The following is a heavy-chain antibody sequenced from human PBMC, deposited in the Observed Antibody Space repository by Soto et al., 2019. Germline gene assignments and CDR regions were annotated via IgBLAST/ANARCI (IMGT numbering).Heavy chain of an antibody. Sequence: SETLSLTCTVSGGSVSSGSYYWSWIRQPPGKGLEWIGYIYYSGSTNYNPSLKSRVTISVDKSRNLISLEVTSVTAADTAVYFCTRRPYRQIIGGVDYWGQG. D-gene: IGHD2-15*01. CDR1: GGSVSSGSYY. CDR2: IYYSGST. J-gene: IGHJ4*02. CDR3: TRRPYRQIIGGVDY. V-gene: IGHV4-61*01.